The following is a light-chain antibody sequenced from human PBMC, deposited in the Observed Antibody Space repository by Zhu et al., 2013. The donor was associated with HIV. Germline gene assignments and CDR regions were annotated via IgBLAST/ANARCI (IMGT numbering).Light chain of an antibody. V-gene: IGKV1-12*01. J-gene: IGKJ4*01. CDR2: AAS. CDR3: QQANTFPLT. CDR1: QDITAW. Sequence: DIQMTQSPSSLSASVGDRVTITCRASQDITAWLAWYQHKPGEAPKLLIYAASSLQSGVPSRFSGSGSGTDFTLTISSLQPEDFATYYCQQANTFPLTFGGGTKVDMK.